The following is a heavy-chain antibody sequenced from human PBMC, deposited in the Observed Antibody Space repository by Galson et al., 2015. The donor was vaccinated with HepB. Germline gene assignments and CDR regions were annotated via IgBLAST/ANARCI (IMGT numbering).Heavy chain of an antibody. CDR2: ISSSSSYI. Sequence: SLRLSCAASGFTFSSYSMNWVRQAPGKGLEWVSSISSSSSYIYYADSVKGRFTISRDNAKNSLYLQMNSLRAEDTAVYYCARESAWLVARDYFFDYWGQGTLVTVSS. J-gene: IGHJ4*02. V-gene: IGHV3-21*01. D-gene: IGHD6-19*01. CDR1: GFTFSSYS. CDR3: ARESAWLVARDYFFDY.